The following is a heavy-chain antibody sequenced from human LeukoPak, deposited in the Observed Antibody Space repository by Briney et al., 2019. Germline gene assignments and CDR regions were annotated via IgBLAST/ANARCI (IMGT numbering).Heavy chain of an antibody. CDR2: INPNSGGT. Sequence: GESLKISCKGSGYTFTGYYMHWVRQAPGQGLEWMGWINPNSGGTNYAQKFQGRVTMTRDTSISTAYMELSRLRSDDTAVYYCARLFYYYDSSGYAQRGDFDYWGQGTLVTVSS. D-gene: IGHD3-22*01. CDR3: ARLFYYYDSSGYAQRGDFDY. CDR1: GYTFTGYY. V-gene: IGHV1-2*02. J-gene: IGHJ4*02.